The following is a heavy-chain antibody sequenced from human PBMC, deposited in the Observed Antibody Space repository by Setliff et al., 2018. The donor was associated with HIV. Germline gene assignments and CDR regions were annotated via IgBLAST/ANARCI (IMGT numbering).Heavy chain of an antibody. CDR1: GDSSSSYY. CDR2: MYISGST. CDR3: ARMSGSYPFDY. V-gene: IGHV4-4*07. Sequence: SETLSLTCTVSGDSSSSYYCNWIRQPAGKGLEWIGHMYISGSTNYNLSLKSRVSMSVDMSKNQFSLKLNSVTAADTAIYYCARMSGSYPFDYWGQGTLVTVSS. J-gene: IGHJ4*02. D-gene: IGHD1-26*01.